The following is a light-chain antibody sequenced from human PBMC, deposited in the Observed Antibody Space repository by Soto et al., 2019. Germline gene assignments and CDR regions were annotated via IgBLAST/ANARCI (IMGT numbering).Light chain of an antibody. CDR3: HHYNNSSEA. J-gene: IGKJ1*01. CDR1: QTIRSW. Sequence: DIQMTQSPSTRSGSVGDRVTITCRASQTIRSWLACYHQKPVKATELLIYKASTSKSGVPSRFRGSGSATEFTLTSSSLNPNDFATYSCHHYNNSSEALGQGPNVHSK. CDR2: KAS. V-gene: IGKV1-5*03.